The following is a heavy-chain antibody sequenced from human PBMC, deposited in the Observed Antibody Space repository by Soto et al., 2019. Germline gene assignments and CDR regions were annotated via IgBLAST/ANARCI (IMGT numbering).Heavy chain of an antibody. J-gene: IGHJ4*02. CDR2: ISGSGGST. CDR3: AKVRDYYGSGSYYL. V-gene: IGHV3-23*01. D-gene: IGHD3-10*01. CDR1: GFTFSSYA. Sequence: GGSLRLSCAASGFTFSSYAMSWVRQAPGKGLEWVSAISGSGGSTYYADSVKGRFTISRDNSKNTLYLQMNSLRAEDTAVYYCAKVRDYYGSGSYYLWGQGTLVTVSS.